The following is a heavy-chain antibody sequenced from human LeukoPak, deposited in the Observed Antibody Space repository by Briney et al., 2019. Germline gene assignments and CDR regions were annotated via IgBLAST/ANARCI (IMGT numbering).Heavy chain of an antibody. CDR2: IYYSGST. CDR3: ARRTVTTLGFDY. J-gene: IGHJ4*02. D-gene: IGHD4-17*01. CDR1: GGSISSYY. V-gene: IGHV4-59*08. Sequence: PSQTLSLTCTVTGGSISSYYWSWIRPPPGTGLEGIGYIYYSGSTNYNPSLKSRVTISVDTSKNQFSLKLSSVTAADTAVYYCARRTVTTLGFDYWGQGTLVTVSS.